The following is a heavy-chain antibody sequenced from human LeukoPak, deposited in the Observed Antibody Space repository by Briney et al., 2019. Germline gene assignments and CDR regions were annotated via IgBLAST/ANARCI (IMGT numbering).Heavy chain of an antibody. V-gene: IGHV4-4*07. CDR2: IYISGST. J-gene: IGHJ4*02. CDR1: GGSISSYY. Sequence: PSETLSLTCTVSGGSISSYYWSWIRQTAGKGLDWIGRIYISGSTNYNPSLKSRVTMSVDTSKNQFSLKLSSVSDADTAVYYCARAPPNGYSSSWYWDYWGQGTLVTVSS. D-gene: IGHD6-13*01. CDR3: ARAPPNGYSSSWYWDY.